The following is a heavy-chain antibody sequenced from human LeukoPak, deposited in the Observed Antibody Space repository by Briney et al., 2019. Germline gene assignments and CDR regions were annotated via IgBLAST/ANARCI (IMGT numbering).Heavy chain of an antibody. D-gene: IGHD3-16*02. V-gene: IGHV3-23*01. CDR2: IFGSGGSP. CDR1: GFTFGSHA. Sequence: GGSLRLSCEASGFTFGSHAMYWVRQAPGKGLEWVAGIFGSGGSPHYADSVKGRFTISRDNAKNSVYLQMTSLKADDTAVYYCAREAVYRWGFDHWGRGILVTVS. J-gene: IGHJ4*02. CDR3: AREAVYRWGFDH.